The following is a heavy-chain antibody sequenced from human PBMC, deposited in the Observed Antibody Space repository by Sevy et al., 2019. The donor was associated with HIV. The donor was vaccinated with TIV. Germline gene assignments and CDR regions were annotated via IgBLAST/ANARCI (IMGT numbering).Heavy chain of an antibody. V-gene: IGHV1-2*02. CDR2: ISPYSDGT. CDR1: GYNFNGYY. D-gene: IGHD2-8*01. Sequence: ASVKVSCKTSGYNFNGYYIHWVRQAPGQGLEWMGWISPYSDGTNYSLRFQGRVTLTRDTSISTAYMELRSLRSDDTAVYYCTSVRVYQPPSWGHGTLVTVSS. J-gene: IGHJ5*01. CDR3: TSVRVYQPPS.